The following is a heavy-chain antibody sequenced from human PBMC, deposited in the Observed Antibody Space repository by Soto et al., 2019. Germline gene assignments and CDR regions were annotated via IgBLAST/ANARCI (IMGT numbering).Heavy chain of an antibody. CDR3: ARAGSSGSYYFDY. CDR1: GGSVTSGNYY. CDR2: IYYSGST. D-gene: IGHD3-10*01. V-gene: IGHV4-31*03. J-gene: IGHJ4*02. Sequence: PSETLSLTCTVSGGSVTSGNYYWSWIRQHPGKGLEWIGYIYYSGSTYYNPSLKSRVTISVDTSKNQFSLKLSSVTAADTAVYYCARAGSSGSYYFDYWGQGTLVTVSS.